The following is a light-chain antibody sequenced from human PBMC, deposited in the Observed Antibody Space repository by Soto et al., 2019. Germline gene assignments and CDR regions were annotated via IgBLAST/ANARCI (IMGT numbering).Light chain of an antibody. J-gene: IGLJ2*01. CDR2: DVS. Sequence: QSALTQPASVSGSPGQSITISCTGTSSDVGGYNYVSWYQQHPGKAPKLMIYDVSNRPSGVSNRFSGSKSGNTASLTISGLQAEDEADYYCSSYSSSSTLVFGGGTNXTV. CDR3: SSYSSSSTLV. V-gene: IGLV2-14*01. CDR1: SSDVGGYNY.